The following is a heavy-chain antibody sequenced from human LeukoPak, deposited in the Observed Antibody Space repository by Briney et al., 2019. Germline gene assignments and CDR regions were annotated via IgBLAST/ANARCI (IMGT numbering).Heavy chain of an antibody. J-gene: IGHJ4*02. Sequence: ASVKVSCKASGYTFTSYGISWVRQAPGQGLEWMGWISAYNGNTNYAQKLQGRVTMTTDTSTSTAHMELRSLRSDDTAVYYCARLVGYGSGSYYSSRIRNYFDYWGQGTLVTVSS. D-gene: IGHD3-10*01. V-gene: IGHV1-18*01. CDR3: ARLVGYGSGSYYSSRIRNYFDY. CDR2: ISAYNGNT. CDR1: GYTFTSYG.